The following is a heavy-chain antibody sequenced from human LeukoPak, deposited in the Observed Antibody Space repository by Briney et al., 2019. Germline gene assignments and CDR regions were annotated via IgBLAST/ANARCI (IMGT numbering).Heavy chain of an antibody. CDR2: INPNSGGT. V-gene: IGHV1-2*06. CDR1: GYTFTGYY. D-gene: IGHD6-19*01. Sequence: ASVKVSCKAAGYTFTGYYMFWVRQAPGQGLEWMGRINPNSGGTNYAQKFQGRVTMTRDTSISTPYMELSRLRSDDTAVYYCARGSVAGTGDYWGQGTLVTVSS. J-gene: IGHJ4*02. CDR3: ARGSVAGTGDY.